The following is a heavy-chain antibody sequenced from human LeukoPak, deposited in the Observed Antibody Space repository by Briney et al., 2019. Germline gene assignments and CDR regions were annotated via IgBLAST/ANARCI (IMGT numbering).Heavy chain of an antibody. V-gene: IGHV3-49*04. D-gene: IGHD3-10*02. CDR3: TRKALSTYVDDY. CDR2: IRSKAYGGTT. CDR1: GFTFCDYA. J-gene: IGHJ4*02. Sequence: GGSLRLSCTASGFTFCDYAMNWVRQAPGKGLEWVGLIRSKAYGGTTEYAASVKGRFTISRDESKTIAYLQMNSLKTEDTAVYYCTRKALSTYVDDYWGQGTLVTVSS.